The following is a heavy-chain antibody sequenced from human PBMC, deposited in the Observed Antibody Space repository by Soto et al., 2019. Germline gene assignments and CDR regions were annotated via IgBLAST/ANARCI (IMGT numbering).Heavy chain of an antibody. D-gene: IGHD1-1*01. V-gene: IGHV1-69*12. Sequence: QVQLVQSGAEVKKPGSSVKVSCKASGGTFSSYAISWVRQAPGQGLEWMGGIIPIFGTANYAQKFQGRVTITADDSTSTAYMDLSSLRSHDTAVYYCAREVNCNLELYYYYCMHLWGQGTTVTVSS. CDR3: AREVNCNLELYYYYCMHL. CDR2: IIPIFGTA. CDR1: GGTFSSYA. J-gene: IGHJ6*02.